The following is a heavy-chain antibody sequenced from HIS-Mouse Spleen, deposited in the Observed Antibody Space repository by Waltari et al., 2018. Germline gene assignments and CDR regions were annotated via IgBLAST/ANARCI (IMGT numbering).Heavy chain of an antibody. Sequence: QVQLQESGPGLVKPSQTLSLTCTVSGGSISSGDSYWSWIRQPPGKGLEWIGYIYYSGSTYYNPSLKSRVTISVDTSKNQFSLKLSSVTAADTAVYYCAREIPYSSSWYDWYFDLWGRGTLVTVSS. CDR3: AREIPYSSSWYDWYFDL. D-gene: IGHD6-13*01. CDR1: GGSISSGDSY. J-gene: IGHJ2*01. CDR2: IYYSGST. V-gene: IGHV4-30-4*01.